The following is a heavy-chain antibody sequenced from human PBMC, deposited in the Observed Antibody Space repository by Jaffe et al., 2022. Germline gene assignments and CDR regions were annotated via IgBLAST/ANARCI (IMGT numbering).Heavy chain of an antibody. CDR2: LNVSSGFS. CDR1: GYTLSDYH. J-gene: IGHJ3*02. Sequence: QVQLLQSGAEVKEPGASVKVSCQASGYTLSDYHMHWVRQAPGQGLQWMGILNVSSGFSTYAQIFEGRITMTRDTSTNTVYMTLSSLTSEDTAVYFCARDTIGGELAERAFDIWGQGTMITVA. D-gene: IGHD1-1*01. V-gene: IGHV1-46*01. CDR3: ARDTIGGELAERAFDI.